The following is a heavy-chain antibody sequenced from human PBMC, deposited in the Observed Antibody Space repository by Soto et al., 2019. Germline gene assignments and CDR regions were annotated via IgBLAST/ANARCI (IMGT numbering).Heavy chain of an antibody. CDR3: ARPHGYYFENGGYPLDS. CDR1: GVSFNSYD. Sequence: QPGGSLRLSCAASGVSFNSYDMHWVRQAPGKGPEWVAIISYDGSNTYYSDSVRGRFTISRDNSKDTLYLQMHSLRSEDTAIYYCARPHGYYFENGGYPLDSWGQGTLVTVSS. J-gene: IGHJ4*02. V-gene: IGHV3-30*03. D-gene: IGHD3-22*01. CDR2: ISYDGSNT.